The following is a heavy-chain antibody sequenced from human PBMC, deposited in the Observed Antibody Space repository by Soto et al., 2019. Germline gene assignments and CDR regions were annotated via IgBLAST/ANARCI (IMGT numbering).Heavy chain of an antibody. J-gene: IGHJ4*02. CDR2: ISSSSSYI. D-gene: IGHD3-16*02. CDR1: GFTFSSYS. V-gene: IGHV3-21*01. Sequence: EVQLVESGGGLVKPGGSLRLSCAASGFTFSSYSMNWVRQAPGKGLEWVSSISSSSSYIYYADSVKGRFTISRDNAKNSLYLQMNSLRAEDTAVYYCARDLDYVWGSYRYFDYWGQGTLVTVSS. CDR3: ARDLDYVWGSYRYFDY.